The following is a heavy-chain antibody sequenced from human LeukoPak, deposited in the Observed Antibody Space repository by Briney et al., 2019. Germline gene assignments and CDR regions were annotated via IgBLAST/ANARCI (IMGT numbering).Heavy chain of an antibody. D-gene: IGHD3-16*01. V-gene: IGHV7-4-1*02. CDR1: GYTFTSYA. CDR3: ASMGSHGFDI. CDR2: INTYNGNP. Sequence: ASVKVSCKAPGYTFTSYAMNWVRQAPGQGLEFMGWINTYNGNPTYAQAFTGRFVFSVDTSVSAAYLQISSLKTEDTAVYYCASMGSHGFDIWGQGTMVTVSS. J-gene: IGHJ3*02.